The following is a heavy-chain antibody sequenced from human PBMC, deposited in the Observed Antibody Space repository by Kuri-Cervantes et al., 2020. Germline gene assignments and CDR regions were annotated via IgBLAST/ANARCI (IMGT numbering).Heavy chain of an antibody. J-gene: IGHJ4*02. CDR2: ISYDGSEK. CDR3: ARDPGESQIVGLFDY. D-gene: IGHD1-26*01. CDR1: GFSFGAYV. V-gene: IGHV3-30-3*01. Sequence: GESLKISCAASGFSFGAYVMNWVRQAPGKGLEWVAVISYDGSEKYLADSVKGRFTISRDNSKNTLYLQMNSLRTEDTAVYSCARDPGESQIVGLFDYWGQGTLVTVSS.